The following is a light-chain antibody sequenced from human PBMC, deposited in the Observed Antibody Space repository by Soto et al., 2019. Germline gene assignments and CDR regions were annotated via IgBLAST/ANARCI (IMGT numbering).Light chain of an antibody. V-gene: IGKV3-11*01. J-gene: IGKJ4*01. CDR3: QQRRNWPPLT. Sequence: ETVLTQSPATLSLSPGETATLSCRASDSVDIYLAWYQQKPGQAPRLLIYHASNRATGIPARFSGSGSGTDFTLTITSLEPEDSAVYYCQQRRNWPPLTFGGGTRVEI. CDR2: HAS. CDR1: DSVDIY.